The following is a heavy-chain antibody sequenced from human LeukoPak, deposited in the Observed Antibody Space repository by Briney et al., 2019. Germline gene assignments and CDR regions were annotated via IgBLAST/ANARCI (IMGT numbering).Heavy chain of an antibody. CDR2: IYPGDSDT. CDR3: ARQYYYDSSGYPTNDY. Sequence: GESLKFSCKGSGYRFTNYWIGWVRQMPGKGLEWMGIIYPGDSDTRYSPSFQGLVTISADKSISTAYLQWSSLKASDTAMYYCARQYYYDSSGYPTNDYWGQGTLVAVSS. V-gene: IGHV5-51*01. J-gene: IGHJ4*02. CDR1: GYRFTNYW. D-gene: IGHD3-22*01.